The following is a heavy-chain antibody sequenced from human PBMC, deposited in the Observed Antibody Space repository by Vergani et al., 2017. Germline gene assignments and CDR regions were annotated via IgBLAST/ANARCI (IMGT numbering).Heavy chain of an antibody. CDR2: IRSKAYGGTT. V-gene: IGHV3-49*05. D-gene: IGHD3-10*01. CDR3: TIRKYYYGSGSTNWFDP. J-gene: IGHJ5*02. Sequence: EVQLVESGGGLVKPGRSLRLSCTASGFTFGDYAMSWFRQAPGKGLEWVGFIRSKAYGGTTEYAASVKGRFTISRDDSKSIAYLQMNSLKTEDTAVYYCTIRKYYYGSGSTNWFDPWGQGTLVTVSS. CDR1: GFTFGDYA.